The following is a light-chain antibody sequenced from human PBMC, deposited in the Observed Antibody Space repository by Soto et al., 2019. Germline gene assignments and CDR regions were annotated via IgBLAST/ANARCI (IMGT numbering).Light chain of an antibody. Sequence: QSVLTQPASVSGSTGQSITISCTGTSSDVGGYRYVSWYQQYPGKAPKLMFYEVSTRPSGVSNRFSGSKSGNTASLTISGLQAEDEADYYCSSYTSSSTLVFGTGTKVTVL. CDR3: SSYTSSSTLV. CDR2: EVS. V-gene: IGLV2-14*01. CDR1: SSDVGGYRY. J-gene: IGLJ1*01.